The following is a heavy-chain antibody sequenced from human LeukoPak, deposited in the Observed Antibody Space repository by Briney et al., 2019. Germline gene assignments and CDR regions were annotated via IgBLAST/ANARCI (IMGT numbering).Heavy chain of an antibody. CDR2: IYYSGST. D-gene: IGHD4-17*01. V-gene: IGHV4-39*07. CDR3: ARDVGYGDYGNWFDP. CDR1: GGSISSSSYY. Sequence: SETLSLTCTVSGGSISSSSYYWGWIRQPPGKGLEWLGSIYYSGSTYYNPSLKSRVTISVDTSKNQFSLKLSSVTAADTAVYYCARDVGYGDYGNWFDPWGQGTLVTVSS. J-gene: IGHJ5*02.